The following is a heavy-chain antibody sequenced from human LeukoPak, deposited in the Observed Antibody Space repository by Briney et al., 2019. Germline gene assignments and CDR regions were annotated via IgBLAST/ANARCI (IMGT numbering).Heavy chain of an antibody. Sequence: GGSLRLSCAASGFTFSAYTMNWVRQAPGKGLEWVSYISSSSSTIYYADSVKGRFTISRDNAKNSLYLQMNSLRAEDTALYYCAKDIVSWVRGVGVDYWGQGTLVTVSS. D-gene: IGHD3-10*01. V-gene: IGHV3-48*04. CDR2: ISSSSSTI. CDR3: AKDIVSWVRGVGVDY. J-gene: IGHJ4*02. CDR1: GFTFSAYT.